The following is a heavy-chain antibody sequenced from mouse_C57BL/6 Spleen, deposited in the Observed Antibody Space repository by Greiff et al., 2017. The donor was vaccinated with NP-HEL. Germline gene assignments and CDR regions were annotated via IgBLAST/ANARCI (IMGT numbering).Heavy chain of an antibody. CDR1: GFTFSDYG. Sequence: EVQRVESGGGLVKPGGSLKLSCAASGFTFSDYGMHWVRQSPEKGLEWVAYISSGSSTIYYADTVKGRFTISRDNAKNTLFLQMTSLRSEDTAMYYCARPDILLRSGGYFDVWGTGTTVTVSS. CDR2: ISSGSSTI. J-gene: IGHJ1*03. D-gene: IGHD1-1*01. V-gene: IGHV5-17*01. CDR3: ARPDILLRSGGYFDV.